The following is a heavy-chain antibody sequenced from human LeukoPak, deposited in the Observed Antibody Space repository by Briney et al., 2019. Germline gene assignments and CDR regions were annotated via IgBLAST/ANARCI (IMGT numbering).Heavy chain of an antibody. V-gene: IGHV3-30*02. CDR2: IRYDGSNK. CDR1: GFTFSSYG. D-gene: IGHD6-6*01. J-gene: IGHJ4*02. Sequence: GGSLRLSCAASGFTFSSYGMHWVRQAPGKGLEWVAFIRYDGSNKYYADSVKGRFTISRDNSKNTLYLQMNSLRAEDTAVYYCAKGIAARPGGYFDYWGQGTLVTVSS. CDR3: AKGIAARPGGYFDY.